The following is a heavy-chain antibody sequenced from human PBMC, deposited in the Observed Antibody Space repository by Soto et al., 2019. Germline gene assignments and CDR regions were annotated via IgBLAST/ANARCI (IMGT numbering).Heavy chain of an antibody. D-gene: IGHD3-16*01. CDR1: GGSISSSSNY. CDR3: ARDHYDYGYFDY. V-gene: IGHV4-39*07. Sequence: TSETLSLTCSVSGGSISSSSNYWGWIRQPPGEGLEWIGYIYHGGSTYYNPSLNSRVTISLDRSSNQFSLGLSSVTAADTAVYYCARDHYDYGYFDYWGQGALVTVSS. CDR2: IYHGGST. J-gene: IGHJ4*02.